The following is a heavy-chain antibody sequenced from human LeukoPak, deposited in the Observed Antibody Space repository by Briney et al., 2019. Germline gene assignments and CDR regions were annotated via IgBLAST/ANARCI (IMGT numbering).Heavy chain of an antibody. CDR3: EVVPNY. J-gene: IGHJ4*02. CDR2: INPSDGST. Sequence: GASVKVSCKASGYSCTSYYMQWVRQAPGQGLEWAGIINPSDGSTSSAQKFQGRVTMTRDTSTSTVYMELSSLRSEDTAVYYCEVVPNYWGQGTLVNVCS. V-gene: IGHV1-46*01. D-gene: IGHD3-22*01. CDR1: GYSCTSYY.